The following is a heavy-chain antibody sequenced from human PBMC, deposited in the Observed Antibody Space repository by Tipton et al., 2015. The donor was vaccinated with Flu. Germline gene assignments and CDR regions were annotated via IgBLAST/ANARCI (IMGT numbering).Heavy chain of an antibody. D-gene: IGHD3-22*01. CDR2: IYYSGST. CDR1: GGSISSYY. V-gene: IGHV4-59*12. Sequence: TLSLTCTVSGGSISSYYWSWIRQPPGKGLEWIGYIYYSGSTNYNPSLKSRVTISVDTSKNQFSLKLSSVTAADTAVYYCARRGRRSSYDSSGYLNWFDPWGQGTLVTVSS. J-gene: IGHJ5*02. CDR3: ARRGRRSSYDSSGYLNWFDP.